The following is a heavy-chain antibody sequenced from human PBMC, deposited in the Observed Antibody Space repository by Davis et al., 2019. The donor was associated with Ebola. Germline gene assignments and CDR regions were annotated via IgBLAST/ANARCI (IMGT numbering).Heavy chain of an antibody. V-gene: IGHV3-48*03. D-gene: IGHD2-2*01. J-gene: IGHJ6*02. CDR3: ARAAYCGGTRCSHFYALDV. Sequence: GESLKISCAASGFTFSSYEMNWVRQAPGKGLEWVSYISSSGSTIYYADSVKGRFTISRDNAKNSLYLQMNSLRAEDTAIYYCARAAYCGGTRCSHFYALDVWGQGTTVTVSS. CDR2: ISSSGSTI. CDR1: GFTFSSYE.